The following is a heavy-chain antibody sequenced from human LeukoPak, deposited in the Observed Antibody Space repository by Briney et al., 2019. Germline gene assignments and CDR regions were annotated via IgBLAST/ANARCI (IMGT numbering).Heavy chain of an antibody. V-gene: IGHV4-59*08. D-gene: IGHD6-19*01. CDR1: GGSISSYY. CDR3: ARRIAVAGQDAFGI. CDR2: IYYSGST. Sequence: SETQSLTCTVSGGSISSYYWSWIRQPPGKGLEWIGYIYYSGSTNYNPSLKSRVTISVDTSKNQFSLKLSSVTAADTAVYYCARRIAVAGQDAFGIWGQGTMVTVSS. J-gene: IGHJ3*02.